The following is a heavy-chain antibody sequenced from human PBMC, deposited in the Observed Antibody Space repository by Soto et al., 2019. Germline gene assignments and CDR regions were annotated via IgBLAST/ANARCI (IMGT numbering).Heavy chain of an antibody. Sequence: HVKLVESGGGVVQPGTSLRLSCAASGFTFNNYGMHWVRQAPGTGLEWVATISNDGRDKYYADSVKGRLTISRDNSKNTLYLQMSSLRAEDTAVYYCAKDQGIAASHGVDWGQGTLVTVSS. J-gene: IGHJ3*01. D-gene: IGHD6-13*01. V-gene: IGHV3-30*18. CDR3: AKDQGIAASHGVD. CDR1: GFTFNNYG. CDR2: ISNDGRDK.